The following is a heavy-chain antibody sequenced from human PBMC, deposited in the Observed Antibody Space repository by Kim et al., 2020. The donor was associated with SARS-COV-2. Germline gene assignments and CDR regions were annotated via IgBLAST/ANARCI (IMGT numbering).Heavy chain of an antibody. Sequence: DSVKGRFTISRDNSKNTLYLQMNSLRAEDTAVYYCAKDKYFDGLYCLFDYWGQGTLVTVSS. D-gene: IGHD3-9*01. V-gene: IGHV3-23*01. CDR3: AKDKYFDGLYCLFDY. J-gene: IGHJ4*02.